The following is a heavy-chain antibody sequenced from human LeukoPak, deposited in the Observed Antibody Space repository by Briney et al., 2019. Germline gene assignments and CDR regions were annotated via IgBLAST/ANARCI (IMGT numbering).Heavy chain of an antibody. V-gene: IGHV3-23*01. Sequence: GGSLRLSCAASGFTFSSYAMSWVRQAPGKGLEWVSDVSGSGGTTYYADSVKGRFTISRDNSKNTLNLQVNSLRAEDTAVYYCAKWGFGAPLDYWGQGTLVTVSS. J-gene: IGHJ4*02. CDR3: AKWGFGAPLDY. CDR2: VSGSGGTT. CDR1: GFTFSSYA. D-gene: IGHD3-10*01.